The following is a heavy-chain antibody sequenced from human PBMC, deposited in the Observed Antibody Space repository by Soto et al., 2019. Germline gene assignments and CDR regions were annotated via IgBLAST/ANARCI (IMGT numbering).Heavy chain of an antibody. CDR2: INPNSGGT. D-gene: IGHD3-3*01. J-gene: IGHJ6*02. Sequence: ASVKVSCKASGYTFTGYYMHWVRQAPGQGLEWMGWINPNSGGTNYAQKFQGWVTMTRDTSISTAYMELSRLRSDDTAVYYCARESIRFLEWLPNPMCMDVWGQGTTVTFSS. V-gene: IGHV1-2*04. CDR1: GYTFTGYY. CDR3: ARESIRFLEWLPNPMCMDV.